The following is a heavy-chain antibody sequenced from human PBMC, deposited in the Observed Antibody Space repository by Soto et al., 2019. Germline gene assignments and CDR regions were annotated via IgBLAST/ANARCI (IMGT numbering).Heavy chain of an antibody. J-gene: IGHJ6*02. D-gene: IGHD6-13*01. CDR1: GFTFSSYG. V-gene: IGHV3-30*03. Sequence: SLRLSCAASGFTFSSYGMHWVRQAPGKGLEWVAVISYDGSNKYYADSVKGRFTISRDNSKNTLYLQMNSLRAEDTAVYYCARGSIAAAGYYYYYGMDVWGQGTTATAP. CDR3: ARGSIAAAGYYYYYGMDV. CDR2: ISYDGSNK.